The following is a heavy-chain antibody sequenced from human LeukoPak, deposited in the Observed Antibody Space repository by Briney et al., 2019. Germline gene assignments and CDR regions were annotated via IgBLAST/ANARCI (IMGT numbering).Heavy chain of an antibody. D-gene: IGHD1-26*01. V-gene: IGHV3-23*01. CDR1: GFTFSSYA. CDR3: AKDLGRYRNSYFDY. J-gene: IGHJ4*02. CDR2: INGSGGCT. Sequence: GGSLRLSCAASGFTFSSYARSWLRQAPEKGLEWVSTINGSGGCTYYAYSGKGRFTTSRADSKNTLYLQMNSLRAEDTAVYYCAKDLGRYRNSYFDYWGQGTLVTVSS.